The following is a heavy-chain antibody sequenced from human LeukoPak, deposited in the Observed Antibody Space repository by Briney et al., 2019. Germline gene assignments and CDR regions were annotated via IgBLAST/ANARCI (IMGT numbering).Heavy chain of an antibody. Sequence: SQTLSLTCTVSGGSISSGDYYWSWIRQPPGKGLEWIGYIYYSGSTYYNPSLKSRVTISVDTSKNQFSLKLSSVTAADTAVYYCARVNSGGWYPAFDIWGQGTMVTVSS. J-gene: IGHJ3*02. D-gene: IGHD6-19*01. CDR1: GGSISSGDYY. V-gene: IGHV4-30-4*01. CDR2: IYYSGST. CDR3: ARVNSGGWYPAFDI.